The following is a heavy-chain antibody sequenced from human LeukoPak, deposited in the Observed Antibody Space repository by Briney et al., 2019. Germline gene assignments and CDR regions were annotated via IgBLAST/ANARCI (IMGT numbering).Heavy chain of an antibody. D-gene: IGHD1-26*01. V-gene: IGHV3-23*01. CDR1: GFTFSSYA. Sequence: GGSLRLSCAASGFTFSSYAMSWVRQAPGKGPEWVSAISGSGGSTYYADSVKGRFTISRDNSKNTLYLQMNSLRAEDTAVYYCARAYRGEVGATTPFDYWGQGTLVTVSS. CDR2: ISGSGGST. J-gene: IGHJ4*02. CDR3: ARAYRGEVGATTPFDY.